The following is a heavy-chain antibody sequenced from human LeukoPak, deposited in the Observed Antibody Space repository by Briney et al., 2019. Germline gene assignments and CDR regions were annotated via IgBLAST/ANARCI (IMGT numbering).Heavy chain of an antibody. CDR1: GGSISSYY. Sequence: SETLSLTCTVSGGSISSYYWSWIRQPPGKGLEWIGYIYYSGSTNYNPSLKSRVTISVDTSKNQFSLKLSSVTAADTAVYYCARGALWFGDPLAFDIWGQGTMVTVSS. D-gene: IGHD3-10*01. CDR3: ARGALWFGDPLAFDI. V-gene: IGHV4-59*12. CDR2: IYYSGST. J-gene: IGHJ3*02.